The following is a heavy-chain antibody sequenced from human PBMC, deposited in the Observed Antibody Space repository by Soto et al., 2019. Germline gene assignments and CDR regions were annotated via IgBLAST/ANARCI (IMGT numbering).Heavy chain of an antibody. J-gene: IGHJ4*02. Sequence: ASVKVSCKASGYTFSNYGFTGLRQAPGQGLEWMGWISASKGNTNYAQKFQGRVTLTRDTSTSTAYMELRSLKSDDMAVYYCASRAGQLPYYFDYWGQGTQVTVSS. CDR1: GYTFSNYG. D-gene: IGHD6-6*01. CDR2: ISASKGNT. V-gene: IGHV1-18*03. CDR3: ASRAGQLPYYFDY.